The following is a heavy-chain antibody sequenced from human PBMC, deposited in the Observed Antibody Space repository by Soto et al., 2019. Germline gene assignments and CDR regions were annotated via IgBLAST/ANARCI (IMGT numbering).Heavy chain of an antibody. Sequence: QVQLVQSGAEVKKPGSSVKVSCKASGGTFSSYAISWVRQAPGQGLEWMGGIIPISGTENYAQKYQGRVTITADESTDTAYMELSSLRSEDTAVYYCARSQGSSTSLEIYYYYYYGMDVWGQGTTVTVSS. D-gene: IGHD2-2*01. J-gene: IGHJ6*02. V-gene: IGHV1-69*01. CDR1: GGTFSSYA. CDR3: ARSQGSSTSLEIYYYYYYGMDV. CDR2: IIPISGTE.